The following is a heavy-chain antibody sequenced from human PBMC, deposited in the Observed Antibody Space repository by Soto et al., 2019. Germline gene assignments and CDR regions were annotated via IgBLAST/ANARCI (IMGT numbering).Heavy chain of an antibody. Sequence: PSQTPSLTSAISADSVSSNSASLNWIRQSPCTGLEWLGRTWYRSKWHNDYTVFVKSRITIXPDTSKNQFSLHMNSVTPEDTAVYYCARAHTLDSSGWSGWFDSWGQGTLVTVSS. CDR1: ADSVSSNSAS. D-gene: IGHD6-19*01. V-gene: IGHV6-1*01. CDR2: TWYRSKWHN. CDR3: ARAHTLDSSGWSGWFDS. J-gene: IGHJ5*01.